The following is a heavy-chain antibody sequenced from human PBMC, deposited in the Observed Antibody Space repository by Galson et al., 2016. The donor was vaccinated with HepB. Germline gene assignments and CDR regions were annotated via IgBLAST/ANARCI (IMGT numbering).Heavy chain of an antibody. J-gene: IGHJ6*02. CDR3: ARSPNYFTLYGLDV. Sequence: SETLSLTCTVSGGSMTGHYWGWIRQPPGKGLEWIGHIYYSGSTNYSPSLQSRITMSGDTSKNQLSLEVRSVTAADTALYFCARSPNYFTLYGLDVWGQGTAVTVSS. V-gene: IGHV4-59*08. D-gene: IGHD2/OR15-2a*01. CDR2: IYYSGST. CDR1: GGSMTGHY.